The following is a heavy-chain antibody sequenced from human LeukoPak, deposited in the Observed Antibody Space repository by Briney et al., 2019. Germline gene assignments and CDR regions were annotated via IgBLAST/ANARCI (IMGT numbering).Heavy chain of an antibody. V-gene: IGHV3-23*01. CDR1: GFTFSTYA. CDR3: ARGFGELFFDFDY. D-gene: IGHD3-10*01. J-gene: IGHJ4*02. CDR2: VSGSGANT. Sequence: GGSLRLSCAASGFTFSTYAMSWVRQAPGKGLEWVSTVSGSGANTYYADSVRGRFTISRDNSKNTLYLQMNSLRAEDTAVYYCARGFGELFFDFDYWGQGTLVTVSS.